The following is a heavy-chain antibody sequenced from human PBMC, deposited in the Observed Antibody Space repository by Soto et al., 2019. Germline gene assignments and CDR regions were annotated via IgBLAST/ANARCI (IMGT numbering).Heavy chain of an antibody. CDR2: IWYDGSNK. Sequence: QVQLVESGGGVVQPGRSLRLSCAASGFTFSSYGMHWVRQAPGKGLEWVAVIWYDGSNKYYADSVKGRFTISRDNSKNTLYLQMNSLRAEDTDVYYCARDLLFHDSSGYYYAPWGQGTLVTVSS. V-gene: IGHV3-33*01. CDR3: ARDLLFHDSSGYYYAP. J-gene: IGHJ5*02. CDR1: GFTFSSYG. D-gene: IGHD3-22*01.